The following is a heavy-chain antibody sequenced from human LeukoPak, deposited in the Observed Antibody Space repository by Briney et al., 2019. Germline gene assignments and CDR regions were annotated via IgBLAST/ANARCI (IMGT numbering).Heavy chain of an antibody. CDR2: TYYRSKWYN. J-gene: IGHJ4*02. Sequence: PSQTLSLTCAISGDSVSSNSAAWNWIRQSPSRGLEWLGRTYYRSKWYNDYAVSVKSRITINPDTSKNLFSLQLNSVTPEDTAVYYCAREKAQTYYDFWSGYYTLSESFVDYWGQGTLVTVSS. V-gene: IGHV6-1*01. D-gene: IGHD3-3*01. CDR1: GDSVSSNSAA. CDR3: AREKAQTYYDFWSGYYTLSESFVDY.